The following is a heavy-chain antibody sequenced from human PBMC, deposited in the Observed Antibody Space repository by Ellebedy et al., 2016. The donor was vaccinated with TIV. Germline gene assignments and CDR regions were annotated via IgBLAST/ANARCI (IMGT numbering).Heavy chain of an antibody. D-gene: IGHD4-11*01. CDR2: IYYSGST. CDR3: ARGSTVRYYFDY. V-gene: IGHV4-39*07. Sequence: SETLSLXCTVSGGSISSSSYYWGWIRQPPGKGLEWIGSIYYSGSTYYNPSLKSRVTISVDTSKNQFSLKLSSVTAADTAVYYCARGSTVRYYFDYWGQGTLVTVSS. J-gene: IGHJ4*02. CDR1: GGSISSSSYY.